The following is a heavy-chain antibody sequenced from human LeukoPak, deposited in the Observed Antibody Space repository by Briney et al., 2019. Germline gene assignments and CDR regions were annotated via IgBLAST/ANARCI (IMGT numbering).Heavy chain of an antibody. CDR1: GFIFRDYY. CDR2: ISTIGTTI. D-gene: IGHD4-17*01. J-gene: IGHJ5*02. V-gene: IGHV3-11*04. CDR3: AREKDDHGDPGPLDA. Sequence: PGGSLRLSCETSGFIFRDYYMIWIRQAPGKGLECISYISTIGTTIYYADSVKGRFTISRDNAKNSLYLQMNSLRAEDTAVYYCAREKDDHGDPGPLDAWGQGDLVTVSS.